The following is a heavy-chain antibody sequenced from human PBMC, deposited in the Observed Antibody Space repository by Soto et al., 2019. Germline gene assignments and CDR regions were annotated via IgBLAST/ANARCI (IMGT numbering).Heavy chain of an antibody. J-gene: IGHJ4*02. CDR3: AWMKMARLDH. D-gene: IGHD2-2*03. CDR2: ITPALHLT. V-gene: IGHV1-69*09. Sequence: QVQLQQSGAEVKRPGSSVKVSCKASGVSFNSYGFAWVRQAPGQGLEWLGKITPALHLTNYAQSLQGRVTITADTSTSTVYWELTSLTSHDTAVYYVAWMKMARLDHWGQGTLVTVSS. CDR1: GVSFNSYG.